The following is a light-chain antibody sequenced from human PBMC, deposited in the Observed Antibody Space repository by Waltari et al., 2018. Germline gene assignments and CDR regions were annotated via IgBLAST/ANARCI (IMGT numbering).Light chain of an antibody. J-gene: IGKJ4*02. CDR3: QQYVRLPVT. CDR2: GAS. CDR1: QSVGRS. Sequence: EIVLTQSPGILSLSPGEGATLACRASQSVGRSLAWYQQKPGQAPRLVISGASNRGTGIPDRVSGSGSGTDFSLTISRLEPEDFAVYYCQQYVRLPVTFGRGTKVEIK. V-gene: IGKV3-20*01.